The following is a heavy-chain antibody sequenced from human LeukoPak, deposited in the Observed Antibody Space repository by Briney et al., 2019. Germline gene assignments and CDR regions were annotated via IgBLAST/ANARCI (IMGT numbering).Heavy chain of an antibody. J-gene: IGHJ6*03. CDR2: INHSGST. CDR1: GGSFSGYY. Sequence: SETLSLTCAVYGGSFSGYYWSWIRQPPGKGLEWIGEINHSGSTNYNPSLKSRVTISVDTSKNQFSLKLSSVTAADTAVYYCARVVGVVIRYYYYYMDVWGKGTTVTVSS. D-gene: IGHD3-3*01. CDR3: ARVVGVVIRYYYYYMDV. V-gene: IGHV4-34*01.